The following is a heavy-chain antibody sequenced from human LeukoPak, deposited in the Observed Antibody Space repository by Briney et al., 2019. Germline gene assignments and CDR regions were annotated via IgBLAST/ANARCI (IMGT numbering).Heavy chain of an antibody. Sequence: GASVKVSCKASGYTFTGYYMHWVRQAPGQGLEWMGWINPNSGGTNYAQKFQGRVTMTRDTSISTAYMELSRLRSDDTAVYYCARAHPRYCSGGGCYSSPIDYWGQGTLVTVSS. J-gene: IGHJ4*02. D-gene: IGHD2-15*01. CDR1: GYTFTGYY. CDR3: ARAHPRYCSGGGCYSSPIDY. V-gene: IGHV1-2*02. CDR2: INPNSGGT.